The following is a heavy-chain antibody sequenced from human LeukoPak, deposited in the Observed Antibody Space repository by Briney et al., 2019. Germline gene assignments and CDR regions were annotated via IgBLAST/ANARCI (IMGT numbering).Heavy chain of an antibody. V-gene: IGHV3-21*01. CDR1: GFTFSSYS. CDR3: ARDGVWGYYYMDV. Sequence: GGSLRLSCAASGFTFSSYSMNWVRQAPGKGLEWVSSISSSSSYIYYVDSVKGRFTISRDNAKNSLYLQMNSLRAEDTAVYYCARDGVWGYYYMDVWGKGTTVIVSS. J-gene: IGHJ6*03. CDR2: ISSSSSYI. D-gene: IGHD3-16*01.